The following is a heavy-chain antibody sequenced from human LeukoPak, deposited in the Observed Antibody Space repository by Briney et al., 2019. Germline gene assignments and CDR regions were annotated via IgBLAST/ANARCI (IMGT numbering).Heavy chain of an antibody. Sequence: PGRSLRPSCAASGFTFSRFWMSWVRQAPGKGLEWAANIEEDGSEKYYVDSVKGRFTISRDNAKNSLYLQMNSLRAEDTAVYYCARDESFAGDYPYWGQGTLVTVSS. J-gene: IGHJ4*02. CDR1: GFTFSRFW. CDR2: IEEDGSEK. V-gene: IGHV3-7*01. D-gene: IGHD4-17*01. CDR3: ARDESFAGDYPY.